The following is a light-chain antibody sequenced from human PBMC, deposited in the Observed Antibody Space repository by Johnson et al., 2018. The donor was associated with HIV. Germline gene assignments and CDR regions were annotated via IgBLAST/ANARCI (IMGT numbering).Light chain of an antibody. V-gene: IGLV1-51*02. CDR3: GTWDSSLSAEV. CDR1: SSDIGKNY. J-gene: IGLJ1*01. CDR2: ENN. Sequence: QSVLTQPPSVSAAPGKKVTISCSGSSSDIGKNYVSWYQQLPGTAPKLLVYENNKRPSGIPDRFSGSKSGTSATLGITGLQTGDEADYYCGTWDSSLSAEVFGTGTKVTVL.